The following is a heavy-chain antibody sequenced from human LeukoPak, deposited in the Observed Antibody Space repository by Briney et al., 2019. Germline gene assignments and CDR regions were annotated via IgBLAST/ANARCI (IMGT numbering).Heavy chain of an antibody. CDR2: TNHSGST. CDR3: ARGHFAGRSGGSCYRY. D-gene: IGHD2-15*01. J-gene: IGHJ4*02. V-gene: IGHV4-34*01. Sequence: SETLSLTCAVYGGSFSGYYWSWIRQPPGKGLEWIGETNHSGSTNYNPSLKSRVTISVDTSKNQFSLKLSSVTAADTAVYYCARGHFAGRSGGSCYRYWGQGTLVTVSS. CDR1: GGSFSGYY.